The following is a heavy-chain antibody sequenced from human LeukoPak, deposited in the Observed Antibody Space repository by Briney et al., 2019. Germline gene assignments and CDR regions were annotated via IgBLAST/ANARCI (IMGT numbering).Heavy chain of an antibody. Sequence: ASVTVSFKASGYTFIDYYMHWVRQAPGQGLEWMGWINPDSGGTKYAQKFQDRVTITSDTAISTAYMELRRVRSDDTAVYYCARDHLLFRQPPNWFDPWGQGTLVTVSS. CDR2: INPDSGGT. CDR3: ARDHLLFRQPPNWFDP. D-gene: IGHD1-14*01. V-gene: IGHV1-2*02. J-gene: IGHJ5*02. CDR1: GYTFIDYY.